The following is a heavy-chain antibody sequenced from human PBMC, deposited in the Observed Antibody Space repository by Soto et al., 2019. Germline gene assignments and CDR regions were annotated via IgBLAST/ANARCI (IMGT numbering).Heavy chain of an antibody. CDR3: AREDIVVGWNWFDP. CDR2: IYTSGST. J-gene: IGHJ5*02. Sequence: SENLSLTCTVSGGSISSYYLSWIRQPAGKGLEWIGRIYTSGSTNYNPSLKSRVTMSVDTSKNQFSLKLSSVTAADTAVYYCAREDIVVGWNWFDPWGQGTLVTVSS. CDR1: GGSISSYY. D-gene: IGHD2-2*01. V-gene: IGHV4-4*07.